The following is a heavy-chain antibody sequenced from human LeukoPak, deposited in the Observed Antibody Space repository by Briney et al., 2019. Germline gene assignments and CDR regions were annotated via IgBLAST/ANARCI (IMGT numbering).Heavy chain of an antibody. CDR1: GYSISSGYY. J-gene: IGHJ4*02. D-gene: IGHD6-19*01. CDR3: ARRSSGWFFDY. CDR2: IYHSGST. Sequence: SETLSLTCTVSGYSISSGYYWGWIRPPPGKGLEWIGSIYHSGSTYYNPSLKSRVTISVDTSKNQFSLKLSSVTAADTAVYYCARRSSGWFFDYWGQGTLVTVSS. V-gene: IGHV4-38-2*02.